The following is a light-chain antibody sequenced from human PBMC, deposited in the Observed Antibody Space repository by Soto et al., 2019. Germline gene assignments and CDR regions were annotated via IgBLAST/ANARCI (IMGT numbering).Light chain of an antibody. Sequence: QSALTQPASVSGSPGQPITISCTGTSSDVGNYNYVSWYRQHPGKAPKLMIYEVSNRPSGVSNRFSGSKSGNTASLTISGLKAEDEADYYCSSYTSSNTLYVFGTGTKLTVL. CDR2: EVS. CDR3: SSYTSSNTLYV. CDR1: SSDVGNYNY. V-gene: IGLV2-14*01. J-gene: IGLJ1*01.